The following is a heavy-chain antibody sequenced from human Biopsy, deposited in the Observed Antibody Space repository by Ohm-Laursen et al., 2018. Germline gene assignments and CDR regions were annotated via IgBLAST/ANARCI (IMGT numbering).Heavy chain of an antibody. V-gene: IGHV4-61*01. J-gene: IGHJ4*02. CDR3: ARESALAGDFDS. D-gene: IGHD6-19*01. CDR1: GGSISNNNYY. CDR2: ISNIGST. Sequence: SETLSLTCTVSGGSISNNNYYWSWIRQPPGKGLEWLGYISNIGSTNYNPSLKGRVTISVDTSKNHFSLKLTSVTAADTAVYYCARESALAGDFDSWGQGTLVTVSS.